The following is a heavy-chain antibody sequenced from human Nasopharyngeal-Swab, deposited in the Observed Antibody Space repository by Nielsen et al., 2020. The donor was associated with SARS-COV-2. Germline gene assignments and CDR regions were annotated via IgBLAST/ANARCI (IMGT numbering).Heavy chain of an antibody. Sequence: GESLKISCAASGFTFSNAWMSWVRQAPGKGLEWVGRIKSKTDGGTTDYAAPVKGRFTISRDDSKNTLYLQMNSLKTEDTAVYYCTTTNYYDSSGYYYAGYWGQGTLVTVPS. D-gene: IGHD3-22*01. CDR1: GFTFSNAW. J-gene: IGHJ4*02. V-gene: IGHV3-15*01. CDR3: TTTNYYDSSGYYYAGY. CDR2: IKSKTDGGTT.